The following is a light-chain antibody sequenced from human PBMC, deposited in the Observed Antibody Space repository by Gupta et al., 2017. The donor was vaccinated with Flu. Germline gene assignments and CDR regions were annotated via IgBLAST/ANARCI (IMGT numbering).Light chain of an antibody. CDR2: QAS. V-gene: IGKV1-5*03. Sequence: DIQMTQSPSTLSASVGDRVTITCRASQSISSWLAWFQQKAGKAPKLLIYQASNLESGVPSRFSGSGSGTEFTLTSSSLQPDDSATYYCQQYNNYWTFGQGTKVEIK. CDR3: QQYNNYWT. CDR1: QSISSW. J-gene: IGKJ1*01.